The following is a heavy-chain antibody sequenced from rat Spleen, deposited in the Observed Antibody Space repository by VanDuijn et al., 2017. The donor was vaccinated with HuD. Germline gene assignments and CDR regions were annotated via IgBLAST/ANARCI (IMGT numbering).Heavy chain of an antibody. J-gene: IGHJ2*01. D-gene: IGHD1-2*01. CDR1: GFTFSSFP. Sequence: EVQLVESGGGPVEPGRSLKLSCAASGFTFSSFPMAWVRQSPKKGLEWVATIIYDGSRTFYRDSVKGRFTISRDNAKSTLYLQMDSLRSEDTATYYCTTGYSSIHWGQGVMVTVSS. CDR3: TTGYSSIH. CDR2: IIYDGSRT. V-gene: IGHV5S10*01.